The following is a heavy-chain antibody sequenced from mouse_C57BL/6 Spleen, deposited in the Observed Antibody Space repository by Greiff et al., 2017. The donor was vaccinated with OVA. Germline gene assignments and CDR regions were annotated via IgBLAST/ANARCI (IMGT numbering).Heavy chain of an antibody. D-gene: IGHD2-12*01. CDR2: IRSKSNNYAT. V-gene: IGHV10-1*01. J-gene: IGHJ1*03. Sequence: EVKLMESGGGLVQPKGSLKLSCAASGFSFNTYAMNWVRQAPGKGLEWVARIRSKSNNYATYYADSVKDRFTISRDDSESMLYLQMNNLKTEDTAMHYCVRPLYYSGYFDVWGTGTTVTVSS. CDR3: VRPLYYSGYFDV. CDR1: GFSFNTYA.